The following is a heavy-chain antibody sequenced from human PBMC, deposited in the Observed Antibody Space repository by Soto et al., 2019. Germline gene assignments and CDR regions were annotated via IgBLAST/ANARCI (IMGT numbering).Heavy chain of an antibody. CDR3: AKALLSYYDILTDAFYI. D-gene: IGHD3-9*01. CDR2: ISGSGGST. J-gene: IGHJ3*02. Sequence: AGGSLRLSCAASGFTFSSYAMSWVRQAPGKGLEWVSAISGSGGSTYYADSVKGRFTISRDNSKNTLYLQMNSLRAEDTAVYYCAKALLSYYDILTDAFYIWAQGTLV. V-gene: IGHV3-23*01. CDR1: GFTFSSYA.